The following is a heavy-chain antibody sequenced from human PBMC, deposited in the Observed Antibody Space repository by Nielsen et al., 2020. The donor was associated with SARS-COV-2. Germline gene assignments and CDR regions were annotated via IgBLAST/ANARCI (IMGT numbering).Heavy chain of an antibody. Sequence: GGSLRLSCAASGFTFDDYAMHWVRHVPGTGLEWVSGISWTSNSIAYADSVKGRFTISRDNAKNSLYVQMNSLRAEDTALYYCVRGRRVGTTIFEYWGQGTLVTVSS. D-gene: IGHD1-26*01. V-gene: IGHV3-9*01. J-gene: IGHJ4*02. CDR3: VRGRRVGTTIFEY. CDR1: GFTFDDYA. CDR2: ISWTSNSI.